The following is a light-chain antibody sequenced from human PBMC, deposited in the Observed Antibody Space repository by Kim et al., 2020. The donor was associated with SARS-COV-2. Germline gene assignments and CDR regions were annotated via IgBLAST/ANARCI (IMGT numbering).Light chain of an antibody. CDR3: QVWDSSSDHVV. Sequence: HGKTARITCGGNNIGSKGVHWYQQKPGQAPVLVIYYDSDRPSGIPERFSGSNSGNTATLTISRVEAGDEADYYCQVWDSSSDHVVFGGGTQLTVL. CDR2: YDS. CDR1: NIGSKG. J-gene: IGLJ2*01. V-gene: IGLV3-21*04.